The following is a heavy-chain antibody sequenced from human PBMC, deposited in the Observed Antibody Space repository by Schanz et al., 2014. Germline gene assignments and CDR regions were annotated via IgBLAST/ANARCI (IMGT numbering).Heavy chain of an antibody. CDR1: GFSLTDYY. CDR3: ARDVYRSGRPFDF. D-gene: IGHD5-18*01. Sequence: QVQLEESGGGLVKPGGSLRLSCAASGFSLTDYYMSWIRQAPGMGPEWVSYISHNGIYTDYADSVKGRFTISRDSAENSVYLQMNSLRAEDTAVYYCARDVYRSGRPFDFWGQGTVVTVSS. CDR2: ISHNGIYT. J-gene: IGHJ4*02. V-gene: IGHV3-11*06.